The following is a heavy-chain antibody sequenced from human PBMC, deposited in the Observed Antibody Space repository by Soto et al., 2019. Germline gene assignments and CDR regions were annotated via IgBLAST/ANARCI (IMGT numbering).Heavy chain of an antibody. Sequence: EVQLLESGGGLVQPGGSLTLSCAVSGFTFSSYAMSWVRQAPGKGLEWVSAISGGGDSTYYTASVRGRFTISRDNSKNTLYLQMNSLRAEDTAVYYCARDRVVDAFDIWGQGTMVTVSS. CDR1: GFTFSSYA. J-gene: IGHJ3*02. V-gene: IGHV3-23*01. CDR2: ISGGGDST. D-gene: IGHD2-15*01. CDR3: ARDRVVDAFDI.